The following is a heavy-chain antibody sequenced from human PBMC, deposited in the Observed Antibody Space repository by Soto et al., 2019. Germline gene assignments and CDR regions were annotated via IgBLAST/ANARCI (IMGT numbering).Heavy chain of an antibody. J-gene: IGHJ6*03. D-gene: IGHD2-2*01. CDR3: ARVECNSTSCRYYYYYYMDV. V-gene: IGHV1-8*01. CDR2: MNPNSGNT. Sequence: QVQLVQSGAEVKKPGASVKVSCKASGYTFTSYDINWVRQATGQGLEWMGWMNPNSGNTGYAQKFQGRVTMTRNTSISTAYMELSSLRSEGTAVYCCARVECNSTSCRYYYYYYMDVWGKGTTVTVSS. CDR1: GYTFTSYD.